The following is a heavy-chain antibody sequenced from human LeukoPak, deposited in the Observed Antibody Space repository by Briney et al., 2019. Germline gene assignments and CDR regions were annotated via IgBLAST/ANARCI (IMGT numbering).Heavy chain of an antibody. D-gene: IGHD6-6*01. J-gene: IGHJ5*02. CDR2: IKQDGSEK. Sequence: GGSLRLSCAASEFTFSTYWMSWVRQAPGKGLEWVANIKQDGSEKYYVDSVRGRFTISRDNAKNSLYLQMNSLRAEDTAVYYCARDGVYRTSSADLWGQGTLVTVSS. V-gene: IGHV3-7*01. CDR1: EFTFSTYW. CDR3: ARDGVYRTSSADL.